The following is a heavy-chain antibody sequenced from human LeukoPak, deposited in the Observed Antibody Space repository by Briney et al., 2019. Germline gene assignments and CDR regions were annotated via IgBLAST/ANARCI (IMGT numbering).Heavy chain of an antibody. CDR3: AKNGHGSGSYYPRTKYYFDY. CDR2: ISYDGSNK. J-gene: IGHJ4*02. D-gene: IGHD3-10*01. Sequence: GGSLRLSCAASGFTFSSYGMHWVRQAPGKGLEWVAVISYDGSNKYYADSVKGRFTISRDNSKNTLYLQMNSLGAEDTAVYYCAKNGHGSGSYYPRTKYYFDYWGQGTLVTVSS. CDR1: GFTFSSYG. V-gene: IGHV3-30*18.